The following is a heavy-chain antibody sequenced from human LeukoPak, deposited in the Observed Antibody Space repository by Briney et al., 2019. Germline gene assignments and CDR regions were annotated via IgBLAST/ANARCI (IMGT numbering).Heavy chain of an antibody. CDR2: IKSKIDGGTT. Sequence: GGSLRLSCAASGFTFSNAWMSWVRQPPGKGLEWVGRIKSKIDGGTTDYAAPVKGRFAISRDDSKNTLYLQMNSRKTEDTAVYYCTTLPTTDFDYWGQGTLVTVSS. D-gene: IGHD1-1*01. V-gene: IGHV3-15*01. CDR1: GFTFSNAW. CDR3: TTLPTTDFDY. J-gene: IGHJ4*02.